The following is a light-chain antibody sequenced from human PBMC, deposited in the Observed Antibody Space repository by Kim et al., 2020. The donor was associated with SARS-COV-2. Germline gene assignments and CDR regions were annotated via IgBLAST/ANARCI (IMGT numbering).Light chain of an antibody. CDR3: QQYNSYSQM. J-gene: IGKJ1*01. Sequence: DIQMTQSPSTLSASVGDRVTITCRASQSINIWLAWYQQKPGKAPQLLIYDASSLESGVPSRFSGSGSGTEFTLTISSLQPDDFATYYCQQYNSYSQMFGQGTKVGIK. CDR2: DAS. V-gene: IGKV1-5*01. CDR1: QSINIW.